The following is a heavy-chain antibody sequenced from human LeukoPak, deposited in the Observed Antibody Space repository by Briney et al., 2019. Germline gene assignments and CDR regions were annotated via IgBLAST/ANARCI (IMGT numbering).Heavy chain of an antibody. CDR2: IYYSGST. V-gene: IGHV4-59*01. D-gene: IGHD2-15*01. CDR1: GGSISSYY. J-gene: IGHJ5*02. CDR3: ARDLSSGATGWFDP. Sequence: PSETLSFTCTVSGGSISSYYWSWIRQPPGKGLEWIGYIYYSGSTNYNPSLKSRVTISVDTSKNQFSLKLSSVTAADTAVYYCARDLSSGATGWFDPWGQGTLVTVSS.